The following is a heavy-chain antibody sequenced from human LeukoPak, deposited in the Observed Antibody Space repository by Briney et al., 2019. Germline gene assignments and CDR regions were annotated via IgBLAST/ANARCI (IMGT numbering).Heavy chain of an antibody. V-gene: IGHV3-30*02. CDR3: ARGQRYSYGYRTTWFDP. J-gene: IGHJ5*02. Sequence: GGSLRLSCAASGFTFSTYGMQWVRQAPGKGLEWVAFIRYDGSNKYYAESVKGRFTISRDNSKNTLYLQMNSLRAEDTAVYYCARGQRYSYGYRTTWFDPWGQGTLVTVSS. CDR2: IRYDGSNK. CDR1: GFTFSTYG. D-gene: IGHD5-18*01.